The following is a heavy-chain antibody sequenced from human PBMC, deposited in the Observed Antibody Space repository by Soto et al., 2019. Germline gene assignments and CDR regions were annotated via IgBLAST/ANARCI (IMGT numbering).Heavy chain of an antibody. J-gene: IGHJ4*02. CDR1: ADSLTRGSYY. Sequence: KSSETLSLTCTVSADSLTRGSYYWTWIRQPPGKGLEWIGEIYFSGETKYNPSLNSRASISIDTSRNQFSLRLTSVSAADTAGYFCARGLQVYGTYYFDHWGQGILVTVSS. V-gene: IGHV4-61*01. D-gene: IGHD2-8*01. CDR2: IYFSGET. CDR3: ARGLQVYGTYYFDH.